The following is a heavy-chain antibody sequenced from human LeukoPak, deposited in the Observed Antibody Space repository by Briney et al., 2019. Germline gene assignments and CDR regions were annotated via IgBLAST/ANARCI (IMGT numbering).Heavy chain of an antibody. J-gene: IGHJ4*02. CDR2: TYYRSGWYS. Sequence: SQTLSLTCAISGDSISSNSVAWNWIRQSPSRGLEWLGRTYYRSGWYSDYAVSVKGRINFNPDTSKNQFSLQLIPVTPEDTAVYYCARDARAGYSLPLDYGGQGTLVTVSS. V-gene: IGHV6-1*01. D-gene: IGHD2-15*01. CDR3: ARDARAGYSLPLDY. CDR1: GDSISSNSVA.